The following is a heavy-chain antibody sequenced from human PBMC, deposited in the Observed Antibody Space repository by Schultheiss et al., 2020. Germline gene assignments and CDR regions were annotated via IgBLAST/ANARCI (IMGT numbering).Heavy chain of an antibody. CDR3: ARDGRKAAAGRWFDP. D-gene: IGHD6-13*01. CDR2: INHSGST. V-gene: IGHV4-34*01. CDR1: GGSFSGYY. Sequence: SQTLSLTCAVYGGSFSGYYWSWIRQPPGKGLEWIGEINHSGSTNYNPSLKSRVTISVDTSKNQFSLRLSSVTAADTAVYYCARDGRKAAAGRWFDPWGQGTLVTVSS. J-gene: IGHJ5*02.